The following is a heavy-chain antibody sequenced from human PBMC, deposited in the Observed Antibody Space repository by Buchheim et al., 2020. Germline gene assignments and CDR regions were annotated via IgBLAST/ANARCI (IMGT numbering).Heavy chain of an antibody. CDR2: INPSGGST. CDR1: FHPLTSEY. Sequence: QVQHFPSVSYVNNPFSSFPFSFPSSFHPLTSEYLPCVRQAPGQGLEWMGIINPSGGSTSYAQKFQGRVTMTRDTSTRTVNMELSSLRAEDTAVYYCARAVTTYKYFQHWGQGTL. D-gene: IGHD4-17*01. J-gene: IGHJ1*01. CDR3: ARAVTTYKYFQH. V-gene: IGHV1-46*01.